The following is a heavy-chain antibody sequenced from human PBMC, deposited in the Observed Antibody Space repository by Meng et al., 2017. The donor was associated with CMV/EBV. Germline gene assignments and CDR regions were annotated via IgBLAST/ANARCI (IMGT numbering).Heavy chain of an antibody. V-gene: IGHV3-30*04. CDR3: ERHYGY. CDR1: GFTFSSYA. D-gene: IGHD3-10*01. Sequence: LSLTCAASGFTFSSYAMHWVRQAPGKGLEWVAVISYDGSNKYYADSVKGRFTISRDNSKNTLYLQMNSLRAEDTAVYYCERHYGYWGQGTLVTVSS. J-gene: IGHJ4*02. CDR2: ISYDGSNK.